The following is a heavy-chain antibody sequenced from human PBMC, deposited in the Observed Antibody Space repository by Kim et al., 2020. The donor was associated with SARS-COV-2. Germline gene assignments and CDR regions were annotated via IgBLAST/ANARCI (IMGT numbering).Heavy chain of an antibody. J-gene: IGHJ4*02. CDR2: ISYDGSNK. D-gene: IGHD1-26*01. Sequence: GGSLRLSCAASGFTFSSYAMHWVRQAPGKGLEWVAVISYDGSNKYYADSVKGRFTISRDNSKNTLYLQMNSLRAEDTAVYYCARGGTREWELPGYYWGQGTLVTVSS. CDR3: ARGGTREWELPGYY. CDR1: GFTFSSYA. V-gene: IGHV3-30*04.